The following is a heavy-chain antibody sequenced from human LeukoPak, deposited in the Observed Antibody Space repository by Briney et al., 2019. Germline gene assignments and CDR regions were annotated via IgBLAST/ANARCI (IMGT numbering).Heavy chain of an antibody. CDR1: GFTFSSYG. D-gene: IGHD3-9*01. V-gene: IGHV3-30*18. CDR2: ISYDGSNK. CDR3: AKGRLRYFDWLLNTPGDGMDV. J-gene: IGHJ6*04. Sequence: PGGSLRLSCAASGFTFSSYGMHWVRQAPGKGLEWVAVISYDGSNKYYADSVKGRFTISRDNSKNTLYLQVNSLRAEDTAVYYCAKGRLRYFDWLLNTPGDGMDVWGKGTTVTVSS.